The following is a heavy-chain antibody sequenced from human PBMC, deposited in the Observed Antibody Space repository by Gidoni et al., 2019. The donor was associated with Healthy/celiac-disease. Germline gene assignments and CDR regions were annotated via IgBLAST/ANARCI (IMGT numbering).Heavy chain of an antibody. CDR3: AKDSDYDYVWGSFGY. V-gene: IGHV3-23*01. D-gene: IGHD3-16*01. Sequence: EVQLLESGGGLVQPGGSLRLSCAASGFTFSSYAMSWVRQAPGKGLEWVPAISGSGGSTYYADSVKGRFTISRYNSKNTLYLQMNSLRAEDTAVYYCAKDSDYDYVWGSFGYWGQGTLVTVSS. CDR2: ISGSGGST. J-gene: IGHJ4*02. CDR1: GFTFSSYA.